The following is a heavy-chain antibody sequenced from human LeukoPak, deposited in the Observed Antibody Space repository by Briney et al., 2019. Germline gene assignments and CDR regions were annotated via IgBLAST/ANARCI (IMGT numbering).Heavy chain of an antibody. D-gene: IGHD6-19*01. CDR1: GFTFSSYI. CDR2: ISSSSSYI. J-gene: IGHJ2*01. CDR3: ARDTRSGWYDSHWYFDL. Sequence: GGSLRLSCAASGFTFSSYIMNWVRQAPGKGLEWVSSISSSSSYIYYADSVKGRFTISRDNTKNSLYLQMNSLRADDTAVYYCARDTRSGWYDSHWYFDLWGRGTLVTVSS. V-gene: IGHV3-21*01.